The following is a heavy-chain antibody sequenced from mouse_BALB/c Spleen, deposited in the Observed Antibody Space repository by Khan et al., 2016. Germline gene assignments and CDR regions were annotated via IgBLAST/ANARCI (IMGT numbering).Heavy chain of an antibody. V-gene: IGHV5-17*02. J-gene: IGHJ2*01. Sequence: EVELVESGGGLVQPGGSRKLSCAASGFTFSRFGMHWVRQTPEKGLEWVAFISSGSSTIYYADTLTGRVTISRDNPKNALLLQMTSLSSEDRAIYYCTRGDYWGQGTTLTVSS. CDR3: TRGDY. CDR1: GFTFSRFG. CDR2: ISSGSSTI.